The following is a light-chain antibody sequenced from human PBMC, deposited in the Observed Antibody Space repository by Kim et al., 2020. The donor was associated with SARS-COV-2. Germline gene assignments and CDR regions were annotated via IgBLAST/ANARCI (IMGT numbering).Light chain of an antibody. V-gene: IGKV3-20*01. CDR2: GAS. CDR1: QSVNSDY. CDR3: QLYGSSPLMYT. Sequence: EIVLTQSPGTLSLSPGERATLSCRASQSVNSDYLAWYQQIPGQPPRLLIFGASSRATGIPDRFSGSGSGTDFTLAISRLEPEDFAVYYCQLYGSSPLMYTFGQGTKLEFK. J-gene: IGKJ2*01.